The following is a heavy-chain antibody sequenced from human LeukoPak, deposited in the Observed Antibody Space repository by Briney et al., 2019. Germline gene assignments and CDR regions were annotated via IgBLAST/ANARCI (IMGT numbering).Heavy chain of an antibody. CDR1: GFTFSSYA. CDR3: AKDRGNDYGWGSYHRDAFDI. D-gene: IGHD3-16*01. J-gene: IGHJ3*02. CDR2: ISGSGGST. V-gene: IGHV3-23*01. Sequence: GGSLRLSCAASGFTFSSYAMSWVRQAPGKGLEWVSAISGSGGSTYYADSVKGRFTISRDNSKNTLYLQMNSLRAEDAAVYYCAKDRGNDYGWGSYHRDAFDIWGQGTMVTVSS.